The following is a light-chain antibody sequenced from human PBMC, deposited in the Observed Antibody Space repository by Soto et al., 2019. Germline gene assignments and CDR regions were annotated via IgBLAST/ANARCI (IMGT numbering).Light chain of an antibody. Sequence: EIVLTQSPDTLSSSPGERATLSCRASQTIINNYLAWYQQRPGQAPRLLIYDASTRATGIPDRFSGSASGTDFTLTISRLEPEDFPVYYCHQYSDSPPFTFGQGTRLDI. CDR3: HQYSDSPPFT. J-gene: IGKJ5*01. CDR2: DAS. V-gene: IGKV3-20*01. CDR1: QTIINNY.